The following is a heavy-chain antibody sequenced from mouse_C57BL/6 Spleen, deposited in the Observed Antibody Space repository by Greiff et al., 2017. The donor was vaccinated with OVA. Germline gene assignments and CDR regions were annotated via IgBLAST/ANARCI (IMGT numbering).Heavy chain of an antibody. CDR3: ARPDYGAWFAY. CDR1: GYTFTSYW. Sequence: QVQLQQSGAELVKPGASVKLSCKASGYTFTSYWMQWVKQRPGQGLEWIGEIDPSDSYTNYNQKFTGKATLTVDTSSSTAYMQLSSLTSEDSAVYYCARPDYGAWFAYWGQGTLVTVSA. D-gene: IGHD2-4*01. J-gene: IGHJ3*01. CDR2: IDPSDSYT. V-gene: IGHV1-50*01.